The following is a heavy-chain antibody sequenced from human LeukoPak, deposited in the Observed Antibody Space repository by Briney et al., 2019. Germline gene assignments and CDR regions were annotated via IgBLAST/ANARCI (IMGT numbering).Heavy chain of an antibody. CDR2: IIPIFGTA. CDR1: GYTFTNYG. V-gene: IGHV1-69*13. D-gene: IGHD2-2*01. Sequence: ASVKVSCKASGYTFTNYGITWVRQAPGQGLEWMGGIIPIFGTANYAQKFQGRVTITADESTSTAYMELSSLRSEDTAVYYCARASRPGEIKIVVVPAAPHYAFDIWGQGTMVTVSS. J-gene: IGHJ3*02. CDR3: ARASRPGEIKIVVVPAAPHYAFDI.